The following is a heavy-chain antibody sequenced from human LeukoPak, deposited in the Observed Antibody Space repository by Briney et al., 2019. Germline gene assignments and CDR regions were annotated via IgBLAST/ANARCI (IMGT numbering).Heavy chain of an antibody. CDR1: GYTFTSYD. J-gene: IGHJ5*02. Sequence: ASVKVSCKASGYTFTSYDINWVRQATGQGLEWMGWMNPNSGNTGYAQKFQGRVTMTEDTSTDTAYMELSSLRSEDTAVYYCATDHYSSSWYWFDPWGQGTLVTVSS. V-gene: IGHV1-8*02. CDR3: ATDHYSSSWYWFDP. CDR2: MNPNSGNT. D-gene: IGHD6-13*01.